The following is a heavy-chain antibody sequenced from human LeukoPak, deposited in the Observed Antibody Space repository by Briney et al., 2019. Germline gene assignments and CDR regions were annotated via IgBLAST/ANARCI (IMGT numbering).Heavy chain of an antibody. Sequence: ASVKVSCKPSGYTFTGYYIQWVRQAPRQGLEWMGWINPNSGGTNYAQKFQGRVTMTRDTSISTAYMELSRLRSDDTAVYYCARVLFYSSGNKSNRVDYWGQGTLVTVSS. CDR1: GYTFTGYY. V-gene: IGHV1-2*02. D-gene: IGHD6-19*01. CDR3: ARVLFYSSGNKSNRVDY. CDR2: INPNSGGT. J-gene: IGHJ4*02.